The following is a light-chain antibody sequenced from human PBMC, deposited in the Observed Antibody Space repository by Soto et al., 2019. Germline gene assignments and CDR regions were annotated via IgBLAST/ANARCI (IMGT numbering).Light chain of an antibody. J-gene: IGKJ1*01. Sequence: EIVLTQAPGTLPLSPGERVTLSCRASQSVSSSYLGWFQQKPGRARRLLIYGVSSRAAGIPDRFIGDGSGADYPLTISRLETEGCAVYFLQQYGDSPWTFGQGTTVEIK. CDR3: QQYGDSPWT. V-gene: IGKV3-20*01. CDR1: QSVSSSY. CDR2: GVS.